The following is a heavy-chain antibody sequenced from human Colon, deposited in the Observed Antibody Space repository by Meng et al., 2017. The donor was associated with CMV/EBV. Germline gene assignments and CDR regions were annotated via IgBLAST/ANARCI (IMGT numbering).Heavy chain of an antibody. J-gene: IGHJ6*02. V-gene: IGHV3-48*03. Sequence: GGSLRLSCSASGFNFRSFEMNWARQAPGKGLEWVAYISSGGQTIHYADSVKGRFTISRDNTNNSLYLHMTSLRADDTAVYYCARDPSLITISGVVTYGMDVWGPGTTVTVSS. CDR3: ARDPSLITISGVVTYGMDV. CDR1: GFNFRSFE. CDR2: ISSGGQTI. D-gene: IGHD3-3*01.